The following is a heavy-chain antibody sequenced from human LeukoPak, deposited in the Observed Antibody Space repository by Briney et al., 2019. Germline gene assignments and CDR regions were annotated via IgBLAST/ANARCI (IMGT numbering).Heavy chain of an antibody. D-gene: IGHD6-13*01. Sequence: GALRLSCAASGFTFSSYAMHWVRQAPGKGLEWVAVISYDGSNKYYADSVKGRFTISRDNSKNTLYLQMNSLRAEDTAVYYCARDESSSWYYYYYMDVWGKGTTVTVSS. CDR1: GFTFSSYA. CDR3: ARDESSSWYYYYYMDV. CDR2: ISYDGSNK. J-gene: IGHJ6*03. V-gene: IGHV3-30*04.